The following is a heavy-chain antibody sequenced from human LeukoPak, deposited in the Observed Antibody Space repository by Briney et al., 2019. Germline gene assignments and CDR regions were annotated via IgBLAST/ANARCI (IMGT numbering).Heavy chain of an antibody. Sequence: GGSLRLSCAASGFTFSSYGMHWVRQAPGKGLEWLAVISYDGSNKYYADSVKGRFTISRDNSKNTLYLQVNSLRAEDTAVFYCAKDQWDIRGTKDYYYDMDVWGQGTTVTVSS. V-gene: IGHV3-30*18. J-gene: IGHJ6*02. CDR1: GFTFSSYG. D-gene: IGHD1-7*01. CDR3: AKDQWDIRGTKDYYYDMDV. CDR2: ISYDGSNK.